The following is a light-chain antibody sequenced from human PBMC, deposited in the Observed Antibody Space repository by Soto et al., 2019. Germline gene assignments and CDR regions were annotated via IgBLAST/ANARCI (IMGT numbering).Light chain of an antibody. Sequence: DMHVTLSPSTLSASVGDRVTITCRSSQGISGWLAWYQQTEGKAPRLLICDASSLMSGVPSRFSGSVYGTEFTLTIIRLQPDDSATYYCQQYDSFSVWTFGQGTKLDIK. J-gene: IGKJ1*01. CDR2: DAS. V-gene: IGKV1-5*01. CDR3: QQYDSFSVWT. CDR1: QGISGW.